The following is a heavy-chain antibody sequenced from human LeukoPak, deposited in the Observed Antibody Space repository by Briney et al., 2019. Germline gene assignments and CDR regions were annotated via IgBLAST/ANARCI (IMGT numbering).Heavy chain of an antibody. V-gene: IGHV4-59*01. CDR3: ARTGPYYDILPGYYNRGFFDY. Sequence: SETLSLTCSVSGGSISSYYWSWIRQPPGKGLEWIGYIYYSGSTNYNPSLKSRVTIPIDTSKNQFSLNLSSVTAADTAVYYCARTGPYYDILPGYYNRGFFDYWGQGTLVTVSS. CDR2: IYYSGST. D-gene: IGHD3-9*01. J-gene: IGHJ4*02. CDR1: GGSISSYY.